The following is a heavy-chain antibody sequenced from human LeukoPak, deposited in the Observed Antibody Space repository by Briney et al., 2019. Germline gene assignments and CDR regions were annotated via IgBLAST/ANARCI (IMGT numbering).Heavy chain of an antibody. CDR3: ARDSSGRAWFDP. CDR1: GGSFSGYY. Sequence: KPSETLSLTCAVYGGSFSGYYWSWIRQPPGKGLEWIGEINHSGSTNYNPSLKSRVTISVDTSKNQFSLKLSSVTAADTAVYYCARDSSGRAWFDPWGQGTLVTVSS. V-gene: IGHV4-34*01. J-gene: IGHJ5*02. D-gene: IGHD6-19*01. CDR2: INHSGST.